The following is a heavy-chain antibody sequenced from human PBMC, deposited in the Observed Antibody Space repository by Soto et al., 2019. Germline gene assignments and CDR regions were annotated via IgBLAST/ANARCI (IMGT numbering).Heavy chain of an antibody. CDR2: IDSDGSTT. Sequence: EVQLVESGGGLVQPGGSLRLSCAASGFTFSVYWMHWVRQAPGKGLVWVSRIDSDGSTTSYADSVRGRFTISRDNAKSTQYLLTTSRRDDATVVYYGARPDYSDYGAGGDVGGQGTTVTVSS. V-gene: IGHV3-74*01. J-gene: IGHJ6*02. D-gene: IGHD4-17*01. CDR3: ARPDYSDYGAGGDV. CDR1: GFTFSVYW.